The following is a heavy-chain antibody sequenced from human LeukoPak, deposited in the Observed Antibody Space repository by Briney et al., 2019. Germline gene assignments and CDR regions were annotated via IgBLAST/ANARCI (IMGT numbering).Heavy chain of an antibody. CDR3: ATVTFERGYSYGFDY. D-gene: IGHD5-18*01. CDR1: GGTFSSYA. J-gene: IGHJ4*02. V-gene: IGHV1-69*04. CDR2: IIPIFGIA. Sequence: ASVKVSCKASGGTFSSYAISWVRQAPGQGLEWMGRIIPIFGIANYAQKFQGRVTITADKSTSTAYMELSSLRSEDTAVYYCATVTFERGYSYGFDYWGQGTLVTVSS.